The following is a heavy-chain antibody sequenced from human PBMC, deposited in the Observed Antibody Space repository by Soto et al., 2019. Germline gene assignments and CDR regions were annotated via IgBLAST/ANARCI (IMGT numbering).Heavy chain of an antibody. D-gene: IGHD3-9*01. Sequence: PGGSLRLSCAASGFTFSSYAMSWVRQAPGKGLEWVSAISGSGGSTYYADSVKGRFTISRDNSKNTLYLQMNSLRAEDTAVYYCAKRLRSYYDILTGYPFDYWGQGTLVTVSS. CDR3: AKRLRSYYDILTGYPFDY. J-gene: IGHJ4*02. V-gene: IGHV3-23*01. CDR1: GFTFSSYA. CDR2: ISGSGGST.